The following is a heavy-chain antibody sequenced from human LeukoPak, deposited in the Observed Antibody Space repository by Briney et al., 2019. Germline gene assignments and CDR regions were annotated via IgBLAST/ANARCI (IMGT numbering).Heavy chain of an antibody. J-gene: IGHJ4*02. D-gene: IGHD4-17*01. Sequence: PGGSLRLSCTASGFTFSSHAISWVRQAPGKGLEWVSSVSGSGGSTYYADSVKGRFTISRDNSKNTLYLQMNSLRAEDTAVYYCAKDSPLYGDYGGYWGQGTLVTVSS. CDR3: AKDSPLYGDYGGY. CDR1: GFTFSSHA. V-gene: IGHV3-23*01. CDR2: VSGSGGST.